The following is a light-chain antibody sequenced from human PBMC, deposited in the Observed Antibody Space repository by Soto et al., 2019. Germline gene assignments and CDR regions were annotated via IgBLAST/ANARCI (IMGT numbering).Light chain of an antibody. V-gene: IGKV1-39*01. J-gene: IGKJ2*01. CDR2: GSS. Sequence: IPMTQSPSSLSASVGDRVTITCRASQTINAFISWYQQQPAKAPSPLIYGSSTLQSGVPSRFSGSGSGTDFTLTISNLQPEDLATYFFQQSYDTPYTFGQGTKLEIK. CDR1: QTINAF. CDR3: QQSYDTPYT.